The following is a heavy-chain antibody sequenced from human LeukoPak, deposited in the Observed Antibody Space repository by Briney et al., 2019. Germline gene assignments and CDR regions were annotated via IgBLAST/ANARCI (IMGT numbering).Heavy chain of an antibody. D-gene: IGHD1-26*01. J-gene: IGHJ4*02. CDR1: GYSFSNYW. V-gene: IGHV5-51*01. CDR3: ARHETDSGSCYFDY. Sequence: GESLKISCKGSGYSFSNYWIAWVRQMPGKGLEWMGIIYPGDSDTRYSPSFQGQVTISADKSISTAYLQWSSLQASDTAMYYCARHETDSGSCYFDYWGQGTLVTVSS. CDR2: IYPGDSDT.